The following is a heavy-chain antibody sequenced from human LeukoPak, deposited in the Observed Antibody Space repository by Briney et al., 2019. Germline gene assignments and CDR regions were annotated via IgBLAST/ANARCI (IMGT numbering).Heavy chain of an antibody. CDR3: ARGGGITSFDY. J-gene: IGHJ4*02. CDR1: GGSISSGGYS. Sequence: PSQTLSLTCAVSGGSISSGGYSWSWIRQPPGKGLEWIGYIYHRGSTYYNPSLKTRVTISLDRSKNQFSLKPSSVTAADTAVYYCARGGGITSFDYWGQGTLVTVSS. V-gene: IGHV4-30-2*01. CDR2: IYHRGST. D-gene: IGHD3-10*01.